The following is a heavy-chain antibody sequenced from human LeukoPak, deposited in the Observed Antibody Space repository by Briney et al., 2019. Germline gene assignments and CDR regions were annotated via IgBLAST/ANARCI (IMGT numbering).Heavy chain of an antibody. CDR1: EDSVSSNSAA. Sequence: SQTLSLTCTISEDSVSSNSAAWNWIRQSPSRGLEWLGRTYYRSKWYTDYALSVKSRITINPDTSKNQFSLQLNSVTPEDTAVYYCARGYGYYFDYWGQGTLVTVSP. CDR2: TYYRSKWYT. V-gene: IGHV6-1*01. J-gene: IGHJ4*02. D-gene: IGHD5-18*01. CDR3: ARGYGYYFDY.